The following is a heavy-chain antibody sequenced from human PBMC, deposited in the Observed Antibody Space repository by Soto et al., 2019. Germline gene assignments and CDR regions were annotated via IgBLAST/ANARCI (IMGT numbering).Heavy chain of an antibody. CDR2: ISGSGGST. V-gene: IGHV3-23*01. CDR1: GFTFSSYA. J-gene: IGHJ6*02. D-gene: IGHD3-3*01. CDR3: AKRSRITIFGVDTERIPVHYYYGMDV. Sequence: PGGSLRLSCAASGFTFSSYAMSWVRQAPGKGLEWVSAISGSGGSTYYADSVKGRFTISRDNSKNTLYLQMNSLRAEDTAVYYCAKRSRITIFGVDTERIPVHYYYGMDVWGQGTTVTVSS.